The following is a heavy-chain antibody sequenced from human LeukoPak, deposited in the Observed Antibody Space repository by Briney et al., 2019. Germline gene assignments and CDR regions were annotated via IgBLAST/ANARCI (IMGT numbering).Heavy chain of an antibody. CDR2: INPNSGGT. J-gene: IGHJ6*03. CDR1: EYTFTGYY. D-gene: IGHD2/OR15-2a*01. V-gene: IGHV1-2*02. CDR3: ARDFGVIVAGYMDV. Sequence: ASVKVSCKASEYTFTGYYMHWVRQAPGQGLEWMGWINPNSGGTNYAQKFQGRVTMTRDTSISTAYMELSRLRSDDTAAYYCARDFGVIVAGYMDVWGKGTTVTVSS.